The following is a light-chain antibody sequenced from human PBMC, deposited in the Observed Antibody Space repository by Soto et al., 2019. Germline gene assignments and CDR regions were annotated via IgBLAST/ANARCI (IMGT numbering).Light chain of an antibody. CDR1: SSNIGNNT. Sequence: QSVLTQLPSASGTPGQRVTISCSGSSSNIGNNTVNWYFQLPGTAPKLLIYSNNQRPSGVPDRFSGSKSGTSASLAISGLQSEDEADYYCASWDGSLNGYVFGTGTKVTVL. J-gene: IGLJ1*01. CDR2: SNN. CDR3: ASWDGSLNGYV. V-gene: IGLV1-44*01.